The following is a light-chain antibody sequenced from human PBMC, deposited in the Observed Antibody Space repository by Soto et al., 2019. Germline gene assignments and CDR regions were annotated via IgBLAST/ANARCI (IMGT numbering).Light chain of an antibody. CDR1: QTVTDY. J-gene: IGKJ1*01. V-gene: IGKV1-39*01. CDR2: SAS. Sequence: DIQMTQSPSSLSASVGDSVTIXXRAGQTVTDYLNWYQHKPGKAPKLXIYSASTLQSGVPSRFSGSGSGTDFTLTITSLQPEDFGTYYCHQTYSTPQTFGQGTKVDIK. CDR3: HQTYSTPQT.